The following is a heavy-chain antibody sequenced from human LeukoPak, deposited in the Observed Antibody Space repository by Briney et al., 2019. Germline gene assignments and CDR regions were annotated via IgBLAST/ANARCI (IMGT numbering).Heavy chain of an antibody. Sequence: GGSLRLSCAASGFTFSSYGMHWVRQAPGKGLEWVAHINPDGRDTYYVDSVKGRFTISRDNAQNSMYLQMNSLRVEDTAVYYRTSWGDTTAEYFQRWGQGTLVTVSS. CDR3: TSWGDTTAEYFQR. CDR2: INPDGRDT. CDR1: GFTFSSYG. J-gene: IGHJ1*01. V-gene: IGHV3-7*01. D-gene: IGHD2-21*02.